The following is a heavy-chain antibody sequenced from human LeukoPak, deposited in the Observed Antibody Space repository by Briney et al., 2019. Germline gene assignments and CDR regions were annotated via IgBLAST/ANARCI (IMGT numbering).Heavy chain of an antibody. Sequence: ASVKVSCKASGYTFTSYDINWVRQATGQGLEWMGWMNPNSGNTGYAQKFQGRVAMTRNTSISTAYMELGSLRSEDTAVYYCARVDSIAAAGSPHYNWFDPWGQGTLVTVSS. V-gene: IGHV1-8*01. J-gene: IGHJ5*02. CDR1: GYTFTSYD. CDR2: MNPNSGNT. CDR3: ARVDSIAAAGSPHYNWFDP. D-gene: IGHD6-13*01.